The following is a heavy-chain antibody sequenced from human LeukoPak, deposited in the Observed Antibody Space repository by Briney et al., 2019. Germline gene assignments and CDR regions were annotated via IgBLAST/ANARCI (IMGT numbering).Heavy chain of an antibody. V-gene: IGHV3-9*01. D-gene: IGHD3-22*01. CDR1: GFTFDDYA. CDR3: AKDIRRAGYYYDSSGYPEAFDY. J-gene: IGHJ4*02. CDR2: ISWNSGSI. Sequence: GRSLRLSCAASGFTFDDYAMHWVRPAPGKGLEWVSGISWNSGSICYADSVKGRFTISRDNAKNSLYLQMNSLRAEDTALYYCAKDIRRAGYYYDSSGYPEAFDYWGQGTLVTVSS.